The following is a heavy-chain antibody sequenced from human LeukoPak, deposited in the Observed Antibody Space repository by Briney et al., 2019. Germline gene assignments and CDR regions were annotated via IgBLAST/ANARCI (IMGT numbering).Heavy chain of an antibody. V-gene: IGHV4-39*07. CDR1: GGSISSSSYY. CDR3: ATPRPYYYGSGSTFFDY. J-gene: IGHJ4*02. CDR2: IYYSGST. D-gene: IGHD3-10*01. Sequence: SETLSLTCTVSGGSISSSSYYWGWIRQPPGKGLEWIGSIYYSGSTYYNPSLKSRVTISVDTSKNQFSLKLSSVTAADTAVYYCATPRPYYYGSGSTFFDYWGQGTLVTVSS.